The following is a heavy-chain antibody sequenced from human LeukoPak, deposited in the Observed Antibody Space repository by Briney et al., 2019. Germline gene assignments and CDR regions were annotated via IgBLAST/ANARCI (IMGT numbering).Heavy chain of an antibody. D-gene: IGHD3-3*01. Sequence: GGSLRLSCAASGFTFDDYTMHWVRQAPGKGPEWVSLISWDGGSTYYADSVKGRFTISGDNSKNSLYLQMNSLRTEDTALYYCAKSGRGIFGGHIDYWGQGTLVTVSS. CDR3: AKSGRGIFGGHIDY. CDR1: GFTFDDYT. J-gene: IGHJ4*02. V-gene: IGHV3-43*01. CDR2: ISWDGGST.